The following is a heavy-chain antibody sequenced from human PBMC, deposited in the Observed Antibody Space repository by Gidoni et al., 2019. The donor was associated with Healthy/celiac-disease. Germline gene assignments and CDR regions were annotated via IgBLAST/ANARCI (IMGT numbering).Heavy chain of an antibody. J-gene: IGHJ4*02. CDR1: GGSISTSSYY. CDR2: IYYSGST. V-gene: IGHV4-39*01. CDR3: ARHDSYGDYLQRAPHYFDY. Sequence: QLQLQESGPGLVKPSETLSLTCTVSGGSISTSSYYWGWIRQPPGKGLEWIGSIYYSGSTYYNPSLKSRVTISVDTSKNQFSLKLSSVTAADTAVYYCARHDSYGDYLQRAPHYFDYWGQGTLVTVSS. D-gene: IGHD4-17*01.